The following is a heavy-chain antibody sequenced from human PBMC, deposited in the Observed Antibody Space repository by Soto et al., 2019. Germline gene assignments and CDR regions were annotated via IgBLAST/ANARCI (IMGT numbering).Heavy chain of an antibody. V-gene: IGHV4-30-4*01. CDR1: CGSIISGDYY. J-gene: IGHJ4*02. D-gene: IGHD3-16*01. CDR2: IYYSGST. CDR3: ARDGFRGGY. Sequence: SETLSLTCTVSCGSIISGDYYWSWIRQPPGKGLEWIGYIYYSGSTYYNPSLKSRVTISVDTSKNQFSLKLSSVTAADTAVYYCARDGFRGGYWGQGTLVTVSS.